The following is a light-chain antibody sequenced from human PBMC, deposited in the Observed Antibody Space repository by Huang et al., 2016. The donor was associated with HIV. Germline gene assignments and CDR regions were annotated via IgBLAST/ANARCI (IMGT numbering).Light chain of an antibody. J-gene: IGKJ1*01. Sequence: EIVMTQSPATLSVSPGERVTLSCRSSQTIRGNLAWYQQKPGQAPRLLIEDASTRATGVPARFSGSGSGTEFTLTISSLQTEDFAVYYCQQYNNWPRTFGQGTKVEIK. CDR2: DAS. CDR1: QTIRGN. V-gene: IGKV3-15*01. CDR3: QQYNNWPRT.